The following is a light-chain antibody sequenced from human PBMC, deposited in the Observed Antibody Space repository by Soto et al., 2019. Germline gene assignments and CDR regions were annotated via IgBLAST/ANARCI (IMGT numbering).Light chain of an antibody. V-gene: IGLV2-14*01. CDR2: EVS. CDR3: SSYTSSSTPVV. Sequence: QYVLTQPASVSGSPGQSITISCTGTSSDVRGYNYVSWYKPHPGKAPKLMIYEVSNRPSGVSNSFSGSKSGNTASLTISGLQAEDEADYYCSSYTSSSTPVVFGGGTKLTVL. J-gene: IGLJ2*01. CDR1: SSDVRGYNY.